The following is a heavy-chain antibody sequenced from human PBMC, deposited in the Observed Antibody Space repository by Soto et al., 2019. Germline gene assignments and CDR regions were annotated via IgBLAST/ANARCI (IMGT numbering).Heavy chain of an antibody. CDR1: GATFSSYA. CDR2: IVPTVDTS. J-gene: IGHJ4*02. V-gene: IGHV1-69*06. Sequence: SVQVSCKPSGATFSSYAITWVRHAPGQGLEWMGGIVPTVDTSTYAQKFQGRVTITADKFTNTVYMELSSLRSDDTAVYYCVRVVAIPGYPDNWGQGTLVTVSS. CDR3: VRVVAIPGYPDN. D-gene: IGHD5-12*01.